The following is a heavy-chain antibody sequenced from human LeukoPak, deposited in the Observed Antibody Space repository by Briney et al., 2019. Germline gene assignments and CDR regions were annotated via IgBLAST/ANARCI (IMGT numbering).Heavy chain of an antibody. CDR3: ARVYYHSVVDSCFDY. CDR2: IHTSGST. D-gene: IGHD3-22*01. CDR1: GGSISSYY. V-gene: IGHV4-4*07. Sequence: TASETLSLTCTVSGGSISSYYWSWIRQPAGKGLEWIGRIHTSGSTNYNPSLKSRVTMSVDTSKNQFSLKLSSVTAADTAVYYCARVYYHSVVDSCFDYWGQGTLVTVSS. J-gene: IGHJ4*02.